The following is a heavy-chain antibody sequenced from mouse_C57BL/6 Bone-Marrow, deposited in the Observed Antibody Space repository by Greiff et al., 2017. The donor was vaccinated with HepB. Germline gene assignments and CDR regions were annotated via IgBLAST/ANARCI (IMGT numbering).Heavy chain of an antibody. CDR1: GYTFTSYW. Sequence: QVHVKQPGAELVKPGASVKLSCKASGYTFTSYWMHWVKQRPGQGLEWIGMIHPNSGSTNYNEKFKSKATLTVDKSSSTAYMQLSSLTSEDSAVYYCARREIYYGNYEYAMDYWGQGTSVTVSS. CDR2: IHPNSGST. D-gene: IGHD2-1*01. J-gene: IGHJ4*01. V-gene: IGHV1-64*01. CDR3: ARREIYYGNYEYAMDY.